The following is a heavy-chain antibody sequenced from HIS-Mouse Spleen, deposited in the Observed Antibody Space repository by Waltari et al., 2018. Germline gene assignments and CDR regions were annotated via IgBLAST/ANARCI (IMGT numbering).Heavy chain of an antibody. CDR3: ARIRTHQYYYDSSGYYYWYFDY. Sequence: QVQLQQWGAGLLKPSETLSLTCAVYGGSFSGYYWSWIRQPPGKGLGWIGEINHSGSTNYNPSLKSRVTISVDTSKNQFSLKLSSVTAADTAVYYCARIRTHQYYYDSSGYYYWYFDYWGQGTLVTVSS. D-gene: IGHD3-22*01. J-gene: IGHJ4*02. CDR1: GGSFSGYY. CDR2: INHSGST. V-gene: IGHV4-34*01.